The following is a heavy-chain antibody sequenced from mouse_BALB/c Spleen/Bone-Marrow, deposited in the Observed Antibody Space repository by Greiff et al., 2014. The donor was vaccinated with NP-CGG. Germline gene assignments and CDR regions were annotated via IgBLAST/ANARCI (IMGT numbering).Heavy chain of an antibody. CDR3: ASLTGRDY. V-gene: IGHV5-9-3*01. Sequence: DVKLMESGGGLVKPGGSLKLSCAASGFTFSGYVMSWVRQTPGKRLEWVATISSGGSYTYYPDSVKGPFTISRDNAKNTLYLQMSSLRAEDTAMYYCASLTGRDYWGQGTTLTVSA. CDR1: GFTFSGYV. CDR2: ISSGGSYT. D-gene: IGHD4-1*01. J-gene: IGHJ2*01.